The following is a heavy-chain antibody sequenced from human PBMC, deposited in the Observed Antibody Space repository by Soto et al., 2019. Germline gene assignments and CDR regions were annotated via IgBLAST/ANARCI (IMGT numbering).Heavy chain of an antibody. D-gene: IGHD3-10*01. Sequence: EVQLLESGGGLVQPGGSLRLSCAASGFTFSSYAMSWVRQAPGKGLAWVSTISGSGSKTYYADSVKGRFTISKDNSKSTLNLQMTSLRAEDTAVYYCAKDSLNYYYSSGPFDPWGQGSLVTVSS. CDR1: GFTFSSYA. CDR3: AKDSLNYYYSSGPFDP. CDR2: ISGSGSKT. J-gene: IGHJ5*02. V-gene: IGHV3-23*01.